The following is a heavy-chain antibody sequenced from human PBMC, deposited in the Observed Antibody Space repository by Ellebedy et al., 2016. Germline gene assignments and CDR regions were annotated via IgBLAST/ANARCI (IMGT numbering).Heavy chain of an antibody. CDR2: IYFSWST. J-gene: IGHJ6*02. CDR3: ARHQPSYGSGSYYTNYYGMDV. D-gene: IGHD3-10*01. V-gene: IGHV4-39*01. CDR1: GGSISRSTYY. Sequence: SETLSLTCTVSGGSISRSTYYWGWIRQPPGKGLEWIGSIYFSWSTYYNPSLKSRVTISVDTSKKQFSLRLSSVTAADTAVYYCARHQPSYGSGSYYTNYYGMDVWGQGTTVTVSS.